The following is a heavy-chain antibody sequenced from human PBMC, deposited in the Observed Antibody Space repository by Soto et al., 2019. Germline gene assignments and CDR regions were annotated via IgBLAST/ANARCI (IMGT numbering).Heavy chain of an antibody. D-gene: IGHD3-10*01. V-gene: IGHV1-8*01. J-gene: IGHJ5*02. Sequence: QVPLVQSGAEVKKPGASVKVSCKASGYTFTSYDINWVRQATGQGLEWMGWMNPNSGNTGYAQKFQGRVTMTRNTSISTAYMELSSLRSEDTAVYYCARGPALYYYGSGSYVDPWGQGTLVTVSS. CDR2: MNPNSGNT. CDR1: GYTFTSYD. CDR3: ARGPALYYYGSGSYVDP.